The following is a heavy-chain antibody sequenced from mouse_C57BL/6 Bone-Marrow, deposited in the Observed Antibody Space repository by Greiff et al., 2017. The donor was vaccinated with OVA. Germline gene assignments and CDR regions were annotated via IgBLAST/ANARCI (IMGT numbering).Heavy chain of an antibody. V-gene: IGHV10-1*01. Sequence: EVQLVESGGGLVQPKGSLKLSCAASGFSFNTYAMNWVRQAPGKGLEWVARIRSKSNNYATNYADSVKDRFTISRDDSESMLYLQMNNLKTEDTAMYYCVSSTFDYWGQGTTLTVSS. CDR3: VSSTFDY. J-gene: IGHJ2*01. CDR2: IRSKSNNYAT. D-gene: IGHD1-1*01. CDR1: GFSFNTYA.